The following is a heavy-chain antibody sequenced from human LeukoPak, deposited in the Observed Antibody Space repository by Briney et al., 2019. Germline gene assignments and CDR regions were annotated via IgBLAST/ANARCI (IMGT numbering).Heavy chain of an antibody. Sequence: GASVKVSCKASGYTFTSYDINWVRQATGQGLEWMGWMNPNSGNTGYAQKFQGRVTMTRNTSISTAYMELSSLRSEDTAVYYCASSKYSSGWYQGWKGYYYYGMDVWGQGTTVTVSS. J-gene: IGHJ6*02. D-gene: IGHD6-19*01. CDR1: GYTFTSYD. CDR2: MNPNSGNT. CDR3: ASSKYSSGWYQGWKGYYYYGMDV. V-gene: IGHV1-8*01.